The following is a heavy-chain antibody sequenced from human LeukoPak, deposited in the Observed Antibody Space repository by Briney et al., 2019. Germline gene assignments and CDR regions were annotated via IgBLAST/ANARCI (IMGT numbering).Heavy chain of an antibody. CDR1: GVSITDYY. Sequence: SETLSLTCTVSGVSITDYYWSWIRQPPGKGLEWIAYIFHTGDTRYNPSLKSRITISLDTSKNQFSLKLNSVTAADTAVYYCARHPLRGGFDYWGQGTLVTVSS. J-gene: IGHJ4*02. CDR2: IFHTGDT. V-gene: IGHV4-59*08. CDR3: ARHPLRGGFDY.